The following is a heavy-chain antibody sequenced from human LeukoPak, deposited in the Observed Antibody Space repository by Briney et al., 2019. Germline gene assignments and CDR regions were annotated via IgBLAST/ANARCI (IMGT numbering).Heavy chain of an antibody. Sequence: GGSLRLSCAASGFSFSSYAMNWVRQAPGKGLEWVSHITASGGTTYYADSVKGRFTISRDNSKNTLYLQMNSLRAEDTAMYYCARDLDSSSWWNWFDPWGQGTLVTVSS. J-gene: IGHJ5*02. CDR3: ARDLDSSSWWNWFDP. CDR1: GFSFSSYA. CDR2: ITASGGTT. V-gene: IGHV3-23*01. D-gene: IGHD6-13*01.